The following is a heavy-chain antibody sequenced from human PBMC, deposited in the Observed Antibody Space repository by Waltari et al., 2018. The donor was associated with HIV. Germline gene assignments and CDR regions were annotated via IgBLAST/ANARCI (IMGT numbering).Heavy chain of an antibody. CDR3: ARMQRFYGSEQSRYFYFGMDV. V-gene: IGHV3-53*01. D-gene: IGHD3-16*02. J-gene: IGHJ6*02. CDR2: LYSNGNT. Sequence: EVQLVESGGNLTRPGGSLRLSCVGSGFIVSDNYMSWVRQAPGKGPDWVSFLYSNGNTLYGGSVKGRFTIFRDNSKNTLYLQVNTLRVDDTAVYYCARMQRFYGSEQSRYFYFGMDVWGQGTTVTVSS. CDR1: GFIVSDNY.